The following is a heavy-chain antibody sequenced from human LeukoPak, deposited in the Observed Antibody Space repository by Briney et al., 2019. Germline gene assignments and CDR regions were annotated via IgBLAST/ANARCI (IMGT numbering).Heavy chain of an antibody. Sequence: ASVKVSCKVSGYTFREYGITWVRQAPGQGLEWMGWVGADHDYIDYAQNFQGRLTVTTDTSTNTAYMELESLRADDTAMYYCAKDKHCNNVVCHRTFDVWGQGTWITVSS. CDR1: GYTFREYG. D-gene: IGHD2-8*01. V-gene: IGHV1-18*01. CDR2: VGADHDYI. CDR3: AKDKHCNNVVCHRTFDV. J-gene: IGHJ3*01.